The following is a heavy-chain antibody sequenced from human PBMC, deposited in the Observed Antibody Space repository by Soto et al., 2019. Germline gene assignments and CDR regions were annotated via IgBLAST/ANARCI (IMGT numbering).Heavy chain of an antibody. V-gene: IGHV4-34*01. D-gene: IGHD3-22*01. Sequence: PSETLSLTCAVYGGSFSGYYWSWIRQPPGKGLEWIGEINHSGSTNYNPSLKSRVTISVDTSKNQFSLKLSSVTAADTAVYYCAAETYYYDSSGYPGNFDYWGQGTLVTVSS. CDR2: INHSGST. CDR3: AAETYYYDSSGYPGNFDY. CDR1: GGSFSGYY. J-gene: IGHJ4*02.